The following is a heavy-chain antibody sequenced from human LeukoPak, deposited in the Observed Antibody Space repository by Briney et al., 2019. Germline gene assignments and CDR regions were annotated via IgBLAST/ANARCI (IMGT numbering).Heavy chain of an antibody. CDR2: MNPNSGNT. J-gene: IGHJ6*03. V-gene: IGHV1-8*01. CDR1: GYTFTGYD. Sequence: ASVKVSCKASGYTFTGYDINWVRQATGQGLEWMGWMNPNSGNTGYAQKFQGRVTMTRNTSISTAYMELSSLRSEDTAVYYCARGPAIAARRNYYYYMDVWGKGTTVTVSS. D-gene: IGHD6-6*01. CDR3: ARGPAIAARRNYYYYMDV.